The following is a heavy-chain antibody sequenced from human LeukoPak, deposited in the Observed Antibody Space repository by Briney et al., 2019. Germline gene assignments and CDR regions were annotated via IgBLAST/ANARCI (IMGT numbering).Heavy chain of an antibody. V-gene: IGHV4-59*01. CDR3: ARTASSSWYAELDY. CDR2: IYYSGST. CDR1: GASISSYY. Sequence: SETLSLTCNVSGASISSYYWSWIRQPPGKGLEWIGYIYYSGSTNYNPSLKSRVTILVDTSKNQFSLKLTSVTAADTAVYYCARTASSSWYAELDYWGQGTLVTVSS. D-gene: IGHD6-13*01. J-gene: IGHJ4*02.